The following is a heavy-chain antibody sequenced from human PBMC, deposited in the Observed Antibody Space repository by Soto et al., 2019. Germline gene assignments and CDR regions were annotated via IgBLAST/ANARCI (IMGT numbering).Heavy chain of an antibody. J-gene: IGHJ5*02. V-gene: IGHV3-7*05. CDR2: IDQDGSEK. CDR1: GFTFGSYW. D-gene: IGHD3-22*01. Sequence: EVQLVESGGDLVQPGGSLRLSCAASGFTFGSYWVNWVRQAPGKGLEWVANIDQDGSEKNYMDSLKGRITISRDNAKNSVYMQMNSLRAEDTAVYYCARDTRYHETSAEYRLLASWGQGPVVTVSS. CDR3: ARDTRYHETSAEYRLLAS.